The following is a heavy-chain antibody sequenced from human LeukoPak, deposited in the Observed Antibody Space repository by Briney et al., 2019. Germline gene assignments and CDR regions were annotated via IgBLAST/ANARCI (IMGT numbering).Heavy chain of an antibody. J-gene: IGHJ4*02. V-gene: IGHV4-34*01. Sequence: SETLSLTCAVYGESLSGYYWSWIRQPPGKGLEWIGEINHSGSTNYNPSLKSPVTISVCTSKNQFSLKLSSVTAADTAVYYCAKGAFYCSSTSCYGTRLYYFDYWGQGTLVTVSS. D-gene: IGHD2-2*01. CDR3: AKGAFYCSSTSCYGTRLYYFDY. CDR1: GESLSGYY. CDR2: INHSGST.